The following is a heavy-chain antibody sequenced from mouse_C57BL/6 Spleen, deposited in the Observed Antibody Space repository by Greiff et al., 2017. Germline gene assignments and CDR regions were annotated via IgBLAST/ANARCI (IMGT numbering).Heavy chain of an antibody. D-gene: IGHD1-1*01. J-gene: IGHJ2*01. CDR2: IHPNSGST. Sequence: QVQLQQPGAELVKPGASVKLSCKASGYTFTSYWMPWVKQRPGQGLEWIGMIHPNSGSTNYNEKFKSKATLTVDKSSSTAYMQLSSLTSEDSAVYYCARNYGSRYFDYWGQGTTLTVSS. CDR1: GYTFTSYW. CDR3: ARNYGSRYFDY. V-gene: IGHV1-64*01.